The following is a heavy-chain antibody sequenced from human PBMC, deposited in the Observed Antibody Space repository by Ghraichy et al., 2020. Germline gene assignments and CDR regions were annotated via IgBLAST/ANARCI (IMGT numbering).Heavy chain of an antibody. J-gene: IGHJ3*02. D-gene: IGHD4-17*01. V-gene: IGHV1-8*01. CDR2: MNPNSGNT. CDR1: GYTFTSYD. CDR3: ARVTSQTTVTTLWGDNAFDI. Sequence: ASVKVSCKASGYTFTSYDINWVRQATGQGLEWMGWMNPNSGNTGYAQKFQGRVTMTRNTSISTAYMELSSLRSEDTAVYYCARVTSQTTVTTLWGDNAFDIWGQGTMVTVSS.